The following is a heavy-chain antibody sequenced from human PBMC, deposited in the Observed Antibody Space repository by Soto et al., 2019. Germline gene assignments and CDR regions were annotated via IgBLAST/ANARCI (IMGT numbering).Heavy chain of an antibody. CDR2: ISWNSGSI. J-gene: IGHJ4*02. V-gene: IGHV3-9*01. Sequence: GGSLRLSCAASGFTFDNYAMNWVRQAPGKGLEWVSGISWNSGSIGYADSVKGRFTISRDNAKNSLYLQMNSLRAEDTALYYCAKGMGYCSGGSCSPPDYWGQGTLVTVSS. D-gene: IGHD2-15*01. CDR3: AKGMGYCSGGSCSPPDY. CDR1: GFTFDNYA.